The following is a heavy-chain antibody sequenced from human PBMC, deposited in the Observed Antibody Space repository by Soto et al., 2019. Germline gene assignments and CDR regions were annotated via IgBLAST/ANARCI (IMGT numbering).Heavy chain of an antibody. Sequence: PLEILSLTCAVYGGSFSGYCWSWIRQPPGKGLEWIGEINHSGSTNYNPSLKSRVTISVDTSKNQFSLKLSSVTAADTAVYYCARGVVKRSRGVIWTKGWFDPWGQGTLVTVS. V-gene: IGHV4-34*01. J-gene: IGHJ5*02. CDR1: GGSFSGYC. CDR2: INHSGST. D-gene: IGHD3-10*01. CDR3: ARGVVKRSRGVIWTKGWFDP.